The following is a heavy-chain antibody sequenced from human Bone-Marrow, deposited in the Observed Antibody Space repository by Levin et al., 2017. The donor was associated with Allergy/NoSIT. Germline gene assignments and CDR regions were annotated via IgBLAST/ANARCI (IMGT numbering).Heavy chain of an antibody. CDR2: ISSSSSYI. CDR1: GFTFSSYS. D-gene: IGHD2-2*01. Sequence: GESLKISCAASGFTFSSYSMNWVRQAPGKGLEWVSSISSSSSYIYYADSVKGRFTISRDNAKNSLYLQMNSLRAEDTAVYYCARGGVLGYCSSTSCPDAFDIWGQGTMVTVSS. CDR3: ARGGVLGYCSSTSCPDAFDI. V-gene: IGHV3-21*01. J-gene: IGHJ3*02.